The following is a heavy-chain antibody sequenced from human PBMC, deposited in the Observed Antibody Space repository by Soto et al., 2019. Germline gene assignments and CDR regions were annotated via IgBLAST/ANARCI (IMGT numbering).Heavy chain of an antibody. J-gene: IGHJ4*02. D-gene: IGHD6-13*01. CDR3: AASDSSSWQYDY. CDR1: GDSFSSYA. Sequence: QVQLVQSGAEMKKPGSSVKVSCKVSGDSFSSYAISWVRQAPGEGLEWVGGIIPIFETANYAQNFQGRVTITAVESTTTAYLEVTRLRPQDTDVFYCAASDSSSWQYDYWGQGTLITVSS. V-gene: IGHV1-69*01. CDR2: IIPIFETA.